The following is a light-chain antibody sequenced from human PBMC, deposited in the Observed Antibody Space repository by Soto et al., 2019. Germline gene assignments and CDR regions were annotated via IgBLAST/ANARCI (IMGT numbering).Light chain of an antibody. Sequence: DIQMTQSPSTLSASVGDRVTITCRARQRISSWLAWYQQKPGKAPKLLIYDASSLESGVPSRFSGSGSGTEFTLTISSLQPDDFATYYCQQYNSYPTFGPGTKVDIK. CDR3: QQYNSYPT. CDR2: DAS. V-gene: IGKV1-5*01. J-gene: IGKJ3*01. CDR1: QRISSW.